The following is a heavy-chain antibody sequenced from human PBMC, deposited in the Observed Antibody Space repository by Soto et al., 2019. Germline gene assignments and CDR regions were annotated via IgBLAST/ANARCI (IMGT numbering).Heavy chain of an antibody. CDR2: INHSGST. V-gene: IGHV4-34*01. CDR3: ARGAEPYRYGYVDY. Sequence: SETLSLTCAVYGGSFSGYYWSWIRQPPGKGLEWIGEINHSGSTNYNPSLKSRVTISVDTSKNQFSLKLSSVTAADTAVYYCARGAEPYRYGYVDYWGQGTLVTVSS. D-gene: IGHD5-18*01. CDR1: GGSFSGYY. J-gene: IGHJ4*02.